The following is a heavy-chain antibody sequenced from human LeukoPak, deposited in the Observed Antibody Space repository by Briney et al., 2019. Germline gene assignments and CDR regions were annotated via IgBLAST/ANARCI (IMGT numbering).Heavy chain of an antibody. CDR2: IISSGSTI. D-gene: IGHD2-2*01. J-gene: IGHJ4*02. V-gene: IGHV3-11*04. CDR3: ANSPTYCSSTSCYQSDFDY. CDR1: GFTFSDYY. Sequence: GGSLRLSCAASGFTFSDYYMRWILQAPGKGLELGSYIISSGSTIYYADSVEGRVTISRDTAKTSLYLQMNSLRAEDTAVYYCANSPTYCSSTSCYQSDFDYWGQGTLVTVSS.